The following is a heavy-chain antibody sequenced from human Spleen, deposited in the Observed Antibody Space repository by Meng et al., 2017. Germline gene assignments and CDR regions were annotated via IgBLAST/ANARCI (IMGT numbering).Heavy chain of an antibody. J-gene: IGHJ4*02. CDR1: GGSFSGYY. D-gene: IGHD3-3*01. CDR2: ITHIRTT. Sequence: QVQLQESGAGLLKPSETLSLTCAVYGGSFSGYYWSWIRQPPGKGLEWIGEITHIRTTNYNPSLKRRVTISVDTSKNHFSLELSSVTAADTAVYYCASRRFLEWLRFGYWGQGTLVTVSS. V-gene: IGHV4-34*01. CDR3: ASRRFLEWLRFGY.